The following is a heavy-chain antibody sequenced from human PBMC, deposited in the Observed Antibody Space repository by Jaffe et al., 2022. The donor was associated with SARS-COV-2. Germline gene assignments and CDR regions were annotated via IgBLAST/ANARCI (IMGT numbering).Heavy chain of an antibody. CDR3: ARGSRPMVRGVMSYFDY. CDR2: IYTSGST. V-gene: IGHV4-61*02. J-gene: IGHJ4*02. Sequence: QVQLQESGPGLVKPSQTLSLTCTVSGGSISSGSYYWSWIRQPAGKGLEWIGRIYTSGSTNYNPSLKSRVTISVDTSKNQFSLKLSSVTAADTAVYYCARGSRPMVRGVMSYFDYWGQGTLVTVSS. D-gene: IGHD3-10*01. CDR1: GGSISSGSYY.